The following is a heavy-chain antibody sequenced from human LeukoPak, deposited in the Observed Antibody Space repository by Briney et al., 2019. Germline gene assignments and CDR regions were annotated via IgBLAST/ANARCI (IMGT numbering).Heavy chain of an antibody. Sequence: GGSLRLSCAASGFTFSSYSMNWVRQAPGKGLEWVSYISSSSSYIYYADSVKGRFTISRDNAKNSLYLQMNSLRAEDTAVYYCARTTIFGVVILKGYYYMDVWGKGTTVTVSS. J-gene: IGHJ6*03. CDR1: GFTFSSYS. D-gene: IGHD3-3*01. V-gene: IGHV3-21*05. CDR2: ISSSSSYI. CDR3: ARTTIFGVVILKGYYYMDV.